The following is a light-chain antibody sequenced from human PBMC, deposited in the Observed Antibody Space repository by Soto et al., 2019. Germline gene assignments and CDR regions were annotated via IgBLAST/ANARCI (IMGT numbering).Light chain of an antibody. CDR3: QQYGSSPSWT. V-gene: IGKV3-20*01. CDR2: GAS. Sequence: EIVLTQSPGTLSLSPGERATLSCRARQSVSSNYLAWYQQKPGQAPRLLIYGASSRATGIPDRFSGSGSGTDFTLTIRSLEPEDFAVYYCQQYGSSPSWTFGQGTKVDIK. CDR1: QSVSSNY. J-gene: IGKJ1*01.